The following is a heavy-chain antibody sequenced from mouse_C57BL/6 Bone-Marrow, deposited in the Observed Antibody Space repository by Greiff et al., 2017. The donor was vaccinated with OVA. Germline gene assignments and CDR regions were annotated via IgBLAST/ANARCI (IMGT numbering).Heavy chain of an antibody. V-gene: IGHV3-6*01. CDR1: GYSITSGYY. CDR3: ARGDLNYFDY. J-gene: IGHJ2*01. Sequence: ESGPGLVKPSQSLSLTCSVTGYSITSGYYWNWIRQFPGNKLEWMGYISYDGSNNYNPSLKNRISITSDTSKNQFFLKLNSVTTEDTATYYCARGDLNYFDYWGQGTTLTVSS. D-gene: IGHD3-3*01. CDR2: ISYDGSN.